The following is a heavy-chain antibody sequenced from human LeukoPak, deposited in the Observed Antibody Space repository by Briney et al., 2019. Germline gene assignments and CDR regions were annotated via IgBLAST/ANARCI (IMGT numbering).Heavy chain of an antibody. CDR3: VREDNSPYKNFDH. D-gene: IGHD1-1*01. V-gene: IGHV1-46*01. CDR2: IDPAGTIT. Sequence: ASVKVSCKASGFTFSSYWMHWVRQAPGQGLEWLGLIDPAGTITVFARKFQGRATVTRDTSASTVYMELNTLASEDTAVYYCVREDNSPYKNFDHWGQGTLVTVSS. J-gene: IGHJ4*02. CDR1: GFTFSSYW.